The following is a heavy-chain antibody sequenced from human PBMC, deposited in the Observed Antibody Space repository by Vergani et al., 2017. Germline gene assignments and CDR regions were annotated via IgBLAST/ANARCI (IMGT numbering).Heavy chain of an antibody. V-gene: IGHV4-59*01. Sequence: VQLVESGGGLVKPGGSLRLSCAASGFTFSNAWMSWVRQAPGKGLEWIGYIYYSGSTNYNPSLKSRVTISVDTSKNQFSLKLSSVAAADTAVYYCATERDGYNRSPLDYWGQGTLVTVSS. CDR2: IYYSGST. J-gene: IGHJ4*02. CDR1: GFTFSNAW. CDR3: ATERDGYNRSPLDY. D-gene: IGHD5-24*01.